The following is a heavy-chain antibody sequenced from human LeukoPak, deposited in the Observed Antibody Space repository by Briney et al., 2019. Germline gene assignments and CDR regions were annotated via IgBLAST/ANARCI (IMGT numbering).Heavy chain of an antibody. J-gene: IGHJ4*02. V-gene: IGHV3-23*01. D-gene: IGHD2-2*01. CDR3: AKNVVFTRYFDS. CDR1: VFTFTNHA. Sequence: GGSLRLSCAASVFTFTNHAMLGLRQSRGEGRQWIAVISGGGRTTEYADSVKGLFTVSRDNSMNTLSLHMDSLRVEDTAIYYCAKNVVFTRYFDSWGQGTLVTVSS. CDR2: ISGGGRTT.